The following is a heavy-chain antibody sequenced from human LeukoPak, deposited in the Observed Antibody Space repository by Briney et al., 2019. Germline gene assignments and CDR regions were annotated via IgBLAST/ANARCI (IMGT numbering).Heavy chain of an antibody. Sequence: ASVKVSCKASGYTFTGYYMHWVRQAPGQGLEWMGWINHNSGGTNYAQKFQGRGTMTRDTSISTAYMELSRLRSDDTAVYYCARVVVVPAANWFDPWGQGTLVTVSS. CDR1: GYTFTGYY. J-gene: IGHJ5*02. D-gene: IGHD2-2*01. V-gene: IGHV1-2*02. CDR3: ARVVVVPAANWFDP. CDR2: INHNSGGT.